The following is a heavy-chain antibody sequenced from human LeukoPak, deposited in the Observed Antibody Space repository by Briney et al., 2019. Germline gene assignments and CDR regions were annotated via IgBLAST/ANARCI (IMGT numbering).Heavy chain of an antibody. CDR2: INPNSGGT. CDR1: GYTFTGYY. J-gene: IGHJ6*03. V-gene: IGHV1-2*02. D-gene: IGHD2-2*02. CDR3: AREIVVVPAAIRYYYYMDV. Sequence: GASVKVSCKASGYTFTGYYMHWVRQAPGQGLEWMGWINPNSGGTNYAQKFQGRVTMTRDTSISTAYMELSRLRSDDTAVYYCAREIVVVPAAIRYYYYMDVWGKGTTVTVSS.